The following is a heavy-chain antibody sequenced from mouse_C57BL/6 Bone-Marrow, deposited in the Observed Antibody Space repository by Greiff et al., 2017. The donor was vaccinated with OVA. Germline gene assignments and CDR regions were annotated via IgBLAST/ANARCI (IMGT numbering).Heavy chain of an antibody. Sequence: VQRVESGPELVKPGASVKISCKASGYAFSSSWMNWVKQRPGKGLEWIGRIYPGDGDTNYNGKFKGKATLTADKSSSTAYMQLSSLTSEDSAVYFCARWGLIYYDYDGYAMDYWGQGTSVTVSS. J-gene: IGHJ4*01. CDR2: IYPGDGDT. V-gene: IGHV1-82*01. CDR1: GYAFSSSW. CDR3: ARWGLIYYDYDGYAMDY. D-gene: IGHD2-4*01.